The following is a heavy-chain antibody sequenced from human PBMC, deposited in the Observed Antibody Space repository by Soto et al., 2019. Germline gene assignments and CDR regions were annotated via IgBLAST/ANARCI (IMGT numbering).Heavy chain of an antibody. CDR1: GFTFSSFF. D-gene: IGHD4-17*01. CDR3: ARDPNGDYLGAFDF. V-gene: IGHV3-23*01. Sequence: EVQLLEPGGGLVQPGGSLRLSCEASGFTFSSFFMSWVRQAPGKGLEWVSGIGANGGGTYYADSVKGRFIISRDNFKSSLYMQMNKLRAEDPAVYYCARDPNGDYLGAFDFWGQKTTVTVSS. J-gene: IGHJ3*01. CDR2: IGANGGGT.